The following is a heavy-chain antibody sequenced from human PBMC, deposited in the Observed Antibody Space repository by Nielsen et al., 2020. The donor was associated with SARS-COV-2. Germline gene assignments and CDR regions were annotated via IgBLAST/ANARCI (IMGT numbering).Heavy chain of an antibody. Sequence: WIRQSPSRGLEWLGRTYYRSKWYNDYAVSVKSRITINPDTSKNQFSLQLNSVTPEDTAVYYCARARGAYGDYYYYYYTDVWGKGTKVTVSS. J-gene: IGHJ6*03. V-gene: IGHV6-1*01. CDR3: ARARGAYGDYYYYYYTDV. D-gene: IGHD4-17*01. CDR2: TYYRSKWYN.